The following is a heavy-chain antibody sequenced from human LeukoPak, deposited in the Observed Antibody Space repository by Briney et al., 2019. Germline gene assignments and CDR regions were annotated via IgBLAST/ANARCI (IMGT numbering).Heavy chain of an antibody. Sequence: SETLSLTCTVSGXSISDYYWSWIRQPPGKGLEWIGFDHYTGSSNYNPSLKSRVTTSVDTSKSQFSLKLISVTAADTAVYYCARHDNRGYYSLHYWGQGALVTVSS. CDR2: DHYTGSS. V-gene: IGHV4-59*08. CDR3: ARHDNRGYYSLHY. D-gene: IGHD3-22*01. CDR1: GXSISDYY. J-gene: IGHJ4*02.